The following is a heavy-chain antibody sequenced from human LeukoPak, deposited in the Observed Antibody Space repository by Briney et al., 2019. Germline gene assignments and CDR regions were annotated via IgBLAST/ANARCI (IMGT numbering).Heavy chain of an antibody. CDR2: ISSSSSYI. D-gene: IGHD1-14*01. CDR1: GFTFSSYS. V-gene: IGHV3-21*01. Sequence: GGSLRLSCAVSGFTFSSYSMNWVRQAPGKGLEWVSSISSSSSYIYYADSVKGRFTISRDNAKNSLYLQMNSLRAEDTAVYYCARFKGITGNYVVDYWGQGTLVTVSS. CDR3: ARFKGITGNYVVDY. J-gene: IGHJ4*02.